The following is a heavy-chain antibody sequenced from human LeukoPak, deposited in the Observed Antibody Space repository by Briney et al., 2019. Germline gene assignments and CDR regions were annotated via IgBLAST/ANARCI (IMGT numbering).Heavy chain of an antibody. CDR1: GFIFNTHW. D-gene: IGHD6-19*01. CDR2: IKQDGSET. V-gene: IGHV3-7*01. J-gene: IGHJ4*02. Sequence: PGGSLRLSCAASGFIFNTHWMNWVRQAPGKGLEWVANIKQDGSETFYLDSVRGRFIISRDNTKNSLYLQMRSLRVEDTAVYFCSGGEGWLQPRWGQGTLVTVSS. CDR3: SGGEGWLQPR.